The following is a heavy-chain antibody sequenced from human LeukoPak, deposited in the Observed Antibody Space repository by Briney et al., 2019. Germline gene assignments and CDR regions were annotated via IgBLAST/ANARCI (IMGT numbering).Heavy chain of an antibody. J-gene: IGHJ4*02. CDR1: GYSFNTYW. D-gene: IGHD6-13*01. CDR3: ARPRYSSSWYMFVY. CDR2: IYPGDSAT. Sequence: GESLKISCKGSGYSFNTYWIGWVRQMPGKGLEWMGIIYPGDSATRYSPSFQGQVTISADKSISTAYLQWSSLKASDTAMYYCARPRYSSSWYMFVYWGQGTLVTVSS. V-gene: IGHV5-51*01.